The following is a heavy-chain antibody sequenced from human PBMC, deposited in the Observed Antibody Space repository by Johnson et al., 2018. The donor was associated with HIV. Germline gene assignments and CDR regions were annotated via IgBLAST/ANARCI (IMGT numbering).Heavy chain of an antibody. D-gene: IGHD3-3*01. CDR3: ARPAGDFWSGYYDAFEI. CDR2: ISYDGTNN. J-gene: IGHJ3*02. CDR1: GFTFSTFA. V-gene: IGHV3-30*04. Sequence: GTSLRLSCAASGFTFSTFAMHWVRQAPGKGLEWVAVISYDGTNNQNGDSVKGRFTISRDNSKNTLYLQMNSLRAEDTAVYYCARPAGDFWSGYYDAFEIWGQGTMVTVSS.